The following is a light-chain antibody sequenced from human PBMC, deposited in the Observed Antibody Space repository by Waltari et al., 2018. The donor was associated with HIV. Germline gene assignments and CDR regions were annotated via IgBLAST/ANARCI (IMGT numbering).Light chain of an antibody. CDR1: SSDVGGYNY. CDR2: EVS. J-gene: IGLJ1*01. Sequence: GTSSDVGGYNYVSWYQQHPGKAPKLMIYEVSKRPSGVPDRFSGSKSGNTASLTVSGLQAEDEADYYCSSYAGSNKVFGTGTKVTVL. CDR3: SSYAGSNKV. V-gene: IGLV2-8*01.